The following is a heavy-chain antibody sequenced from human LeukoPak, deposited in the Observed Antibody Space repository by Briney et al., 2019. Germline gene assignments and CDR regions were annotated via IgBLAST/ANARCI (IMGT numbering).Heavy chain of an antibody. CDR1: GYTFTSYD. CDR2: MNPNSGNT. Sequence: ASVKVSCKASGYTFTSYDINWVRQAPGQGLEWMGWMNPNSGNTGYAQKFQGRVTMTRNTSTSTAYMELSSLRSEDTAVYYCARGQPSIAVAGTRDYWGQGTLVTVSS. CDR3: ARGQPSIAVAGTRDY. V-gene: IGHV1-8*01. D-gene: IGHD6-19*01. J-gene: IGHJ4*02.